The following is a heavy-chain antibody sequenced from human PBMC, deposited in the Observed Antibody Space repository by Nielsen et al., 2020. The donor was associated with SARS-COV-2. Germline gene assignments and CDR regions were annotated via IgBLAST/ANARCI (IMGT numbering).Heavy chain of an antibody. Sequence: GRSLRLSCTTSGFSFGEYGLTWVRQAPGKGLEWVGFMRGQVFGGASEFAASVKGRFSMSRDDSKSIMYLQMNSLKTEDTAVYFCSRVSAGAFDTWGQGTMVTVSS. V-gene: IGHV3-49*04. CDR1: GFSFGEYG. CDR3: SRVSAGAFDT. J-gene: IGHJ3*02. CDR2: MRGQVFGGAS.